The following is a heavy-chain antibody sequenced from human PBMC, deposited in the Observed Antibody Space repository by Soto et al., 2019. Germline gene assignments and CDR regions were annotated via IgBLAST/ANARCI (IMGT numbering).Heavy chain of an antibody. CDR1: GYTFTSHG. CDR2: ISTFHGCI. CDR3: ARFYSSGWPRGYFDY. D-gene: IGHD6-19*01. J-gene: IGHJ4*02. V-gene: IGHV1-18*01. Sequence: QVQLVQSGGEVKKPGASVKVSCKAAGYTFTSHGISWVRQAPGQGLEWMGWISTFHGCINYAQKFQGRVTMTTDTSTSTAYMELRSLRSDDTAVYYCARFYSSGWPRGYFDYWGQGTPVTVSA.